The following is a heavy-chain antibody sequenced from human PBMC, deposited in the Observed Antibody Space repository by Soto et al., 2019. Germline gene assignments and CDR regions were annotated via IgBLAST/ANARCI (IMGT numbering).Heavy chain of an antibody. J-gene: IGHJ3*02. D-gene: IGHD4-17*01. CDR2: ISYDGSNK. V-gene: IGHV3-30-3*01. CDR3: ARDVERATVVTNDAFDI. CDR1: GFTFSSYA. Sequence: QVQLVESGGGVVQPGRSLRLSCAASGFTFSSYALHWVRQAPGQGLEWVAVISYDGSNKYYADSVTGRFTISIDNSKNTLYLHMNRLRAEDKAVYYCARDVERATVVTNDAFDIWGQGTMVTVSS.